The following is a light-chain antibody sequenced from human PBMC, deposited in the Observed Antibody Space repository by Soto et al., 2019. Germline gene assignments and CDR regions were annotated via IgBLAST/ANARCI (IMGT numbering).Light chain of an antibody. J-gene: IGKJ5*01. CDR2: DAS. Sequence: DIQITQSPSSLSASVGDRVTITFQASQNINNYLNWYQQKPGRAPKLLIYDASNLEAGVPSRFRGSGSGTDFTFTISRLQPEDIATYYCQQYENLPTLGHGKRLEIK. CDR3: QQYENLPT. CDR1: QNINNY. V-gene: IGKV1-33*01.